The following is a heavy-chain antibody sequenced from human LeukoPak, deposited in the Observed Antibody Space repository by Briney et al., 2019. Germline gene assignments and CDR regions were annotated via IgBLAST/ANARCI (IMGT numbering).Heavy chain of an antibody. CDR1: GFIFDDYA. Sequence: PGGSLRLSCETSGFIFDDYALHWVRQAPGQGLEWVAGASWNSGSIGYADSVKGRFTISRDNAKNSLYLQMNSLRTEDTAFYYCAKGYSYGITYYFDFWGQGTLVTVSS. CDR3: AKGYSYGITYYFDF. CDR2: ASWNSGSI. D-gene: IGHD5-18*01. V-gene: IGHV3-9*01. J-gene: IGHJ4*02.